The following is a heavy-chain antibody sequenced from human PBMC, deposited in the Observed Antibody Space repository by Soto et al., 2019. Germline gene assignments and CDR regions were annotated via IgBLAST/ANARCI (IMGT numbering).Heavy chain of an antibody. CDR3: AMVRGGGDYYYYYMDV. CDR2: MNPNSGNT. V-gene: IGHV1-8*01. J-gene: IGHJ6*03. Sequence: QVPLVQSGAEVKKPGASVKVSCKASGYTFTSYDINWVRQATGQGLEWMGWMNPNSGNTGYAQKFQGRVTMTRNTSISTAYMELSSLRSEDTAVYYCAMVRGGGDYYYYYMDVWGKGTTVTVSS. D-gene: IGHD3-10*01. CDR1: GYTFTSYD.